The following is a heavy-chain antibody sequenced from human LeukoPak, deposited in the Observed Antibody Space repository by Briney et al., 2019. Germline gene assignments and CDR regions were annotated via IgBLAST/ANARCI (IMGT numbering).Heavy chain of an antibody. CDR1: GGSFSNYY. J-gene: IGHJ4*02. V-gene: IGHV4-34*01. CDR2: IHPSGST. D-gene: IGHD1-26*01. CDR3: ARGLDTYKSGLD. Sequence: SETLSLTCAVYGGSFSNYYCTWIRQPPGKGLKWIGEIHPSGSTNYNPSLMNRVTISLDTSKNQFSLKLSSVTAADTAVYFCARGLDTYKSGLDWGQGTLVTVSS.